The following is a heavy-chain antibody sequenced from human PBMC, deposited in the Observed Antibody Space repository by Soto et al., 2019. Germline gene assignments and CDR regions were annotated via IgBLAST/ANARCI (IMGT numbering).Heavy chain of an antibody. Sequence: GASVKVSCKASGYTFTSYAMHWVRQAPGQRLEWMGGIIPIFGTANYAQKFQGRVTITADKSTSTAYMELSSLRSEDTAVYYCARVGGGYYSYYFDYWGQGTLVTVSS. D-gene: IGHD3-22*01. CDR1: GYTFTSYA. J-gene: IGHJ4*02. CDR2: IIPIFGTA. CDR3: ARVGGGYYSYYFDY. V-gene: IGHV1-69*06.